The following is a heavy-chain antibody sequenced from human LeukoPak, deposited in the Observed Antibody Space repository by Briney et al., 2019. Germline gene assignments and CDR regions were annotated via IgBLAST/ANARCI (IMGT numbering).Heavy chain of an antibody. J-gene: IGHJ5*02. CDR1: GGSISSGGYY. V-gene: IGHV4-31*03. CDR2: IYYSGST. CDR3: ARDGAYYYDSSGYSNWFDP. D-gene: IGHD3-22*01. Sequence: SETLSLTCTVSGGSISSGGYYWSWIRQHPGKGLEWLGYIYYSGSTYYNPSLKSRVTISVDTSKNQFSLKLSSVTAADTAVYYCARDGAYYYDSSGYSNWFDPWGQGTLVTVSS.